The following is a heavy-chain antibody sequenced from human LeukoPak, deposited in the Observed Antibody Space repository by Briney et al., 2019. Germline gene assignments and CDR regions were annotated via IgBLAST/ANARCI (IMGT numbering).Heavy chain of an antibody. J-gene: IGHJ1*01. CDR1: GGTFSSYA. D-gene: IGHD3-22*01. CDR2: IIPIFGTA. CDR3: ARSISINYDSSGYAYFQH. Sequence: ASAKVSCKASGGTFSSYAISWVRQAPGQGLEWMGGIIPIFGTANYAQKFQGRVTITADESTSTAYMELSSLRSEDTAAYYCARSISINYDSSGYAYFQHWGQGTLVTVSS. V-gene: IGHV1-69*13.